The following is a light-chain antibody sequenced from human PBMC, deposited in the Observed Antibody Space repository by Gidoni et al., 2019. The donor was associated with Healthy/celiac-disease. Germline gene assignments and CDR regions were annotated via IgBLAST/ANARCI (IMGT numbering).Light chain of an antibody. CDR3: SSYTSSSVV. V-gene: IGLV2-14*01. CDR1: SSDVGGYNY. Sequence: QSALTQPASVSGSPGQSITISCTGTSSDVGGYNYVSWYQQLPGKAPKLMIYDVSNRPSGVSNRFSGSKSGNTASLTISVLQAEDEADYYCSSYTSSSVVFGGGTKLPVL. CDR2: DVS. J-gene: IGLJ2*01.